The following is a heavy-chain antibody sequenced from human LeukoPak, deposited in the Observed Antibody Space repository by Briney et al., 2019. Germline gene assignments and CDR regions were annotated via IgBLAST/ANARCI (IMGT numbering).Heavy chain of an antibody. D-gene: IGHD3-22*01. V-gene: IGHV3-33*01. CDR2: IWYDGSNK. Sequence: GGSLRLSCAASGFTFTSYGMHWVRQAPGKGLEWVAVIWYDGSNKYYADSVKGRFTISRDNSKNTLYLQMNSLRAEDTAVYYCARDDYYDSSGYLAYWGQGTLVTVSS. CDR1: GFTFTSYG. J-gene: IGHJ4*02. CDR3: ARDDYYDSSGYLAY.